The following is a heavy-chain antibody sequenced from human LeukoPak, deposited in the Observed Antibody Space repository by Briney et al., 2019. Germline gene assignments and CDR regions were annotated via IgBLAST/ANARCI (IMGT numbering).Heavy chain of an antibody. CDR1: GFTFNTYG. V-gene: IGHV3-21*01. CDR3: ARDQGAFDI. CDR2: ISSSSSYI. Sequence: GGTLRLSCAASGFTFNTYGMGWVRQAPGKGLEWVSGISSSSSYIYYADSVKGRFTISRDNAKNSLYLQMNSLRAEDTAVYYCARDQGAFDIWGQGTMVTVSS. J-gene: IGHJ3*02.